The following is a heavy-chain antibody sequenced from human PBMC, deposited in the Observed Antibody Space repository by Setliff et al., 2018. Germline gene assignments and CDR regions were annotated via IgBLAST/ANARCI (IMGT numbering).Heavy chain of an antibody. J-gene: IGHJ4*02. V-gene: IGHV1-69*13. CDR1: GDTFSRYA. D-gene: IGHD1-26*01. Sequence: SVKVSCKASGDTFSRYAFNWVRQAPGQGLEWMGAIIPVFGKPYYAQTMQGRLTITADESSRTTSMELRSLISENTAIYFCSRGRSGLLVGASSPFDQWGQGTLVTVSS. CDR2: IIPVFGKP. CDR3: SRGRSGLLVGASSPFDQ.